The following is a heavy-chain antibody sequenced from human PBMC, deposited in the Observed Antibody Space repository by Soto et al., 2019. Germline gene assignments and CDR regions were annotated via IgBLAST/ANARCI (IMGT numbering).Heavy chain of an antibody. J-gene: IGHJ4*02. Sequence: QVQLVESGGGVVQPGRSLRLSCAASGFTFSSYAMHWVRQAPGKGLEWVAVISYDGSNKYYADSVKGRFTISRDNSKNTLYLQMTSLRAEDTAVYYCAMDSSGWNFDYWGQGTLVTVSS. D-gene: IGHD6-19*01. CDR1: GFTFSSYA. V-gene: IGHV3-30-3*01. CDR2: ISYDGSNK. CDR3: AMDSSGWNFDY.